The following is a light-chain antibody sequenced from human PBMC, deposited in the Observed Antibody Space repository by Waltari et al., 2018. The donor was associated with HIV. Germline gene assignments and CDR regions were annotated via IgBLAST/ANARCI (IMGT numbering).Light chain of an antibody. CDR2: EVT. Sequence: QSALTQPPSASGSPGQSVTLSCTGTSSDIGGSNYVSWYQHHPGKAPKLIIYEVTKRPSGLPNRCSGSKSGNTASLTVSGLQAEDEADYYCVSYAGSNTVIFGGGTKLTVL. CDR3: VSYAGSNTVI. CDR1: SSDIGGSNY. J-gene: IGLJ2*01. V-gene: IGLV2-8*01.